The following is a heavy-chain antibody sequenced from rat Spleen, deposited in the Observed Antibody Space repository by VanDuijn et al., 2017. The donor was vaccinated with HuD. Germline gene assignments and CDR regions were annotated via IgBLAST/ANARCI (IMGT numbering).Heavy chain of an antibody. J-gene: IGHJ2*01. D-gene: IGHD1-8*01. V-gene: IGHV5-46*01. Sequence: EVQLVESGGGLVQPGRSMNLSCAASGFTFRNFPLAWVRQAPTKGLEWVASISTSGVGTYYRDSVKGRFTVSRDNAKSTLYLQMDSLRSEDTATYYCSRRDSSSFDYWGQGVMVTVSS. CDR2: ISTSGVGT. CDR3: SRRDSSSFDY. CDR1: GFTFRNFP.